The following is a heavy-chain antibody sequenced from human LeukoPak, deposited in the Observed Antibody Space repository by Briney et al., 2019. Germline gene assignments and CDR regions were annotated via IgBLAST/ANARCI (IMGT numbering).Heavy chain of an antibody. J-gene: IGHJ6*02. CDR1: GGSISSYY. Sequence: SETLSLTCTVSGGSISSYYWRWIRQPPGKGLEWIGYIYYSGSTNYNPSLKSRVTISVDTSKNQFSLKLSSVTAADTAVYYCAREWASYYYYGMDVWGQGTTVTVSS. CDR3: AREWASYYYYGMDV. CDR2: IYYSGST. D-gene: IGHD1-26*01. V-gene: IGHV4-59*01.